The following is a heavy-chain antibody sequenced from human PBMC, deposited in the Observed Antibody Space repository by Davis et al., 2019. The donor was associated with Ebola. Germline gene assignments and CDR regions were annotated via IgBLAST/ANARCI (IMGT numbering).Heavy chain of an antibody. D-gene: IGHD2/OR15-2a*01. Sequence: ASVKVSCKASGYTFTGYYMHWVRQAPGQGLEWMGRINPNSGGTNYAQKFQGRVTMTRDTSTSTVYMELSSLRSEDTAVYYCARGQISRAYYFDYWGQETLVTVSS. J-gene: IGHJ4*02. CDR2: INPNSGGT. CDR1: GYTFTGYY. V-gene: IGHV1-2*06. CDR3: ARGQISRAYYFDY.